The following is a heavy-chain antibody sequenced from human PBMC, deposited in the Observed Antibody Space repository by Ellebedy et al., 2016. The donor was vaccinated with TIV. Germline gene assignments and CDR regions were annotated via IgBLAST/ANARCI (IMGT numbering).Heavy chain of an antibody. V-gene: IGHV3-30*18. J-gene: IGHJ4*02. CDR1: GFNFSRYG. CDR3: AKDGGSLRITGMVTSIGY. D-gene: IGHD5-18*01. Sequence: GGSLRLXXTASGFNFSRYGMHWVRQAPGKGLEWVAVISYDGSNKYYADSVKGRFTISRDNSKNTLYLQMNSLRAEDTAVYYCAKDGGSLRITGMVTSIGYWGQGTLVSVSS. CDR2: ISYDGSNK.